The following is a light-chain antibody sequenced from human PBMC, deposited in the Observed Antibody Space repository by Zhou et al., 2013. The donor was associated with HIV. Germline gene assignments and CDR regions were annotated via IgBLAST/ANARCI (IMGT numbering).Light chain of an antibody. CDR1: QGISSY. Sequence: IQLTQSPSSLSASVGDRVTITCRASQGISSYLAWYQQEPGKAPKFLMYAASTLQSGVPSRFSGSGSGTDFTLTISSLQPEDFATYSCQQSYSTPYSFGRGPRWR. CDR2: AAS. V-gene: IGKV1-9*01. CDR3: QQSYSTPYS. J-gene: IGKJ2*03.